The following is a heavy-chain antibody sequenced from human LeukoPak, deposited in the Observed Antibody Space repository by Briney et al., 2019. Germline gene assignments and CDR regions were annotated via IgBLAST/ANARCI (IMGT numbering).Heavy chain of an antibody. CDR2: IRYDGSNK. Sequence: GGSLRLSCAASGFTFSSYGMHWVRQAPGKGLEWVAFIRYDGSNKYYADSVKGRFAISRDNSKNTLYLQMNSLRAEDTAVYYCAKDADYLLYYYYYYMDVWGKGTTVTVSS. V-gene: IGHV3-30*02. J-gene: IGHJ6*03. CDR3: AKDADYLLYYYYYYMDV. D-gene: IGHD5-12*01. CDR1: GFTFSSYG.